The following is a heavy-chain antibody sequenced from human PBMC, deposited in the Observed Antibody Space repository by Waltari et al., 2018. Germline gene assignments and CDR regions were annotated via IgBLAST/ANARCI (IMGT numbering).Heavy chain of an antibody. CDR3: ARPADYGGAQGTHGFDP. D-gene: IGHD4-17*01. J-gene: IGHJ5*02. CDR2: IIPIFGTA. CDR1: GGTFSSYA. V-gene: IGHV1-69*01. Sequence: QVQLVQSGAEVKKPGSSVKVSCKASGGTFSSYAISWVRQAPGQGLEWMGGIIPIFGTANYAQKFQGRVTITADESTSTAYMELSSLRSEDTAVYYCARPADYGGAQGTHGFDPWGQGTLVTVSS.